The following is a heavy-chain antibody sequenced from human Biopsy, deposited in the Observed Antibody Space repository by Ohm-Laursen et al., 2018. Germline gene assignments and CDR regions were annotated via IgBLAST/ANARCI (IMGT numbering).Heavy chain of an antibody. Sequence: SLRLSCTASGFTFSSYYMHWVRQAPGKGLVWVSRFNSDGSSTSYADSVKGRFTISRDNANNTLYLQMNSLRAEDTAVYYCARMPHFDYWGQGILVTVSS. J-gene: IGHJ4*02. CDR1: GFTFSSYY. CDR2: FNSDGSST. CDR3: ARMPHFDY. V-gene: IGHV3-74*01. D-gene: IGHD2-2*01.